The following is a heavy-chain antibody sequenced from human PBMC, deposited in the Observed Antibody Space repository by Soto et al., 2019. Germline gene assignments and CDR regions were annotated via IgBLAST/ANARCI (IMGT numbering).Heavy chain of an antibody. CDR1: GGTFSSYA. Sequence: SVKVSCKASGGTFSSYAISWVRQAPGQGLEWMGGIIPIFGTANYAQKFQGRVTITADESTSTAYMELSSLRSEDTAVYYCARGERGLDIVLVPATMALYYYYYGMDVWGQGTTVTVS. D-gene: IGHD2-2*01. CDR2: IIPIFGTA. CDR3: ARGERGLDIVLVPATMALYYYYYGMDV. J-gene: IGHJ6*02. V-gene: IGHV1-69*13.